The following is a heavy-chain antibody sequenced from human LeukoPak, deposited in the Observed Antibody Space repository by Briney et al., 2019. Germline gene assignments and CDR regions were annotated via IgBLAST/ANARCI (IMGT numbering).Heavy chain of an antibody. J-gene: IGHJ4*02. CDR1: GFSLSTSGVG. V-gene: IGHV2-5*02. D-gene: IGHD3-22*01. CDR2: IYWDDDK. Sequence: SGPTLVKPTQTLTLTCTFSGFSLSTSGVGVGWIRQPPGKALEWLALIYWDDDKRYSPSLKSRLTITKDTSKNQVVFTMTNMDPVDTATYFCAHSGAYYYDSSGFDYWGQGTLVTVSS. CDR3: AHSGAYYYDSSGFDY.